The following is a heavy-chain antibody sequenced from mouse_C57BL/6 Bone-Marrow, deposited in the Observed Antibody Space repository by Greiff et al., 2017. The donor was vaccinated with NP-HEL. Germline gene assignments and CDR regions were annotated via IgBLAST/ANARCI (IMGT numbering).Heavy chain of an antibody. V-gene: IGHV5-6*01. Sequence: EVQVVESGGDLVKPGGSLKLSCAASGFTFSSYGMSWVRQTPDKRLEWVATISSGGSYTYYPDSVKGRFTISRDNAKNTLYLQMSSLKSEDTAMYYCARRLITTVESPSWFAYWGQGTLVTVSA. D-gene: IGHD1-1*01. CDR3: ARRLITTVESPSWFAY. J-gene: IGHJ3*01. CDR1: GFTFSSYG. CDR2: ISSGGSYT.